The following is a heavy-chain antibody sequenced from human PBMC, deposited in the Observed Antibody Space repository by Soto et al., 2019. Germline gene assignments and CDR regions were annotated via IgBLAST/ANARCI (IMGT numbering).Heavy chain of an antibody. J-gene: IGHJ4*02. CDR1: GESLRDYY. CDR3: ARGGGGYDYVWGSYRPFDF. Sequence: QVQLQQWGAGLLKPSETLSLTCAVYGESLRDYYWSWIRQPPGKGLEWIGEINHSGSTNYSPSLKSRVSISVDTSQKQFSLKVTSVTAADTAVYYCARGGGGYDYVWGSYRPFDFWGQGTLVTVSS. CDR2: INHSGST. D-gene: IGHD3-16*02. V-gene: IGHV4-34*01.